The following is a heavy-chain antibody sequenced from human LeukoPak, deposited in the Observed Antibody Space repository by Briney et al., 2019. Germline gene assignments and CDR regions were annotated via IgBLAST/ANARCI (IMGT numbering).Heavy chain of an antibody. D-gene: IGHD3-22*01. CDR1: GFTFSSYS. Sequence: GGSLRLSCAASGFTFSSYSMNWVRQAPGKGLEWVSSISSSSSYIYYADSVKGRFAISRDNAKNSLYVQMNSLRAEDTAVYYCARGWPPNDYDSSGYGDYWGQGTLVTVSS. CDR3: ARGWPPNDYDSSGYGDY. CDR2: ISSSSSYI. V-gene: IGHV3-21*01. J-gene: IGHJ4*02.